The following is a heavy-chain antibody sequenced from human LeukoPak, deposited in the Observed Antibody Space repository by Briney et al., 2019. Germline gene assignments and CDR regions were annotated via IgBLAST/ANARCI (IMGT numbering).Heavy chain of an antibody. CDR3: ARSGMGDILTGPNPFFDY. Sequence: SQTLSLTCTVSGGSISSGDYYWSWIRQPPGKGLEWIGYIYYSGSTYYNPSLKSRVTISVDTSKNQFSLKLSSVTAADTAVYYCARSGMGDILTGPNPFFDYWSQGTLVTVSS. CDR2: IYYSGST. J-gene: IGHJ4*02. CDR1: GGSISSGDYY. V-gene: IGHV4-30-4*01. D-gene: IGHD3-9*01.